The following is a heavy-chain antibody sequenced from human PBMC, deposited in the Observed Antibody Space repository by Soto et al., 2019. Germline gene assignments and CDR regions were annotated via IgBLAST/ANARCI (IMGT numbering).Heavy chain of an antibody. CDR2: IYYSGST. J-gene: IGHJ5*02. CDR1: GGSISSGGYY. Sequence: LSLTCTVSGGSISSGGYYWSWIRQHPGKGLEWIGYIYYSGSTYYNPSLKSRVTISVDTSKNQFSLKLSSVTAADTAVYYCARDLNYYGSGSSRRGFDPWGQGTLVTVSS. V-gene: IGHV4-31*03. CDR3: ARDLNYYGSGSSRRGFDP. D-gene: IGHD3-10*01.